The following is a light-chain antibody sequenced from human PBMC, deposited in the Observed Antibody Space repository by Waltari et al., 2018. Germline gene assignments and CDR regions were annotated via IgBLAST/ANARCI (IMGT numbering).Light chain of an antibody. Sequence: AIQMTQSPSSLSESVGDRVTLTCRASQGIRNDLGWYLQRPGKAPMLLIYDASSLQTGVPSRFSGSGSGTGFTLTISSLQPEDFGTYYCLQDYSYPWTFGQGTKVEVK. J-gene: IGKJ1*01. CDR2: DAS. V-gene: IGKV1-6*01. CDR1: QGIRND. CDR3: LQDYSYPWT.